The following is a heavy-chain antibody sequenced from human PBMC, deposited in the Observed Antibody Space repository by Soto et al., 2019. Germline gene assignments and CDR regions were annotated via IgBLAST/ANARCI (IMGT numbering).Heavy chain of an antibody. J-gene: IGHJ4*02. CDR3: ARVDSSWYTPTGGYLDY. Sequence: SETLSLTCAVSSGSISSINWWSWVRQPPGKGLGWIGDIYHSGSTNYNPSLKSRVSISVDKSKNQFSLKLSSVTAADTAVYYCARVDSSWYTPTGGYLDYWGQGALVTVSS. V-gene: IGHV4-4*02. CDR2: IYHSGST. CDR1: SGSISSINW. D-gene: IGHD6-13*01.